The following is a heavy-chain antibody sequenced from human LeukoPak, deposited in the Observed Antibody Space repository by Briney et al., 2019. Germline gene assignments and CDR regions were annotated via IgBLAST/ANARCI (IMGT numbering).Heavy chain of an antibody. CDR2: ISAYNGNT. CDR3: ARDVPDSGSLPKTYYYYYGMDV. D-gene: IGHD3-10*01. CDR1: GYTFTSYG. Sequence: VASVKVSCKASGYTFTSYGISWVRQAPGQGLEWMGWISAYNGNTNYAQKLQGRVTMTTDTSTSTAYMELRSLRSDDTAVYYCARDVPDSGSLPKTYYYYYGMDVWGQGTTVTVSS. V-gene: IGHV1-18*01. J-gene: IGHJ6*02.